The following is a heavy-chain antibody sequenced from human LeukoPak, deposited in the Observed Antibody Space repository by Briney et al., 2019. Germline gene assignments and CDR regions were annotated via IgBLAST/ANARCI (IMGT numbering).Heavy chain of an antibody. Sequence: KPSETLSLTCAVYGGSFSGYYWSWIRQPPGKGLEWIGEINHSGSTNYNPSLKSRVTISVDTSKNQFSLKLSSVTAADTAVYYCARLYCTNGVCYKFGRRNWFDPWGQGTLVTVSS. J-gene: IGHJ5*02. CDR1: GGSFSGYY. CDR3: ARLYCTNGVCYKFGRRNWFDP. CDR2: INHSGST. D-gene: IGHD2-8*01. V-gene: IGHV4-34*01.